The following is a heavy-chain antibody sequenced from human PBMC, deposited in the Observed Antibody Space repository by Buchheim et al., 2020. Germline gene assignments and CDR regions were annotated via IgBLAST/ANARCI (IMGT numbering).Heavy chain of an antibody. D-gene: IGHD3-10*01. V-gene: IGHV3-66*01. CDR1: GFTVSSNY. CDR3: ARVTSLWKPSYYYGMNV. Sequence: EVQLVESGGGLVQPGGSLRLSCAASGFTVSSNYMSWVRQAAGKGLEWVSVIYSGGSTCYAASVKGRSTISRDNSKNTLYLQMSSLRTEDTAVYYCARVTSLWKPSYYYGMNVWGRETT. CDR2: IYSGGST. J-gene: IGHJ6*02.